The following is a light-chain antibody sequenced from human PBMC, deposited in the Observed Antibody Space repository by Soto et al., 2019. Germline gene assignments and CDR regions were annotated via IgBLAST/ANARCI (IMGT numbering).Light chain of an antibody. J-gene: IGLJ1*01. CDR2: EVT. V-gene: IGLV2-14*01. CDR3: NSFRVSHIYV. Sequence: QSVLTQPASVSGSPGQTITISCTGTSSDIGGYNAVSWYQHHPGKAPKLIIYEVTHRPSGVSDRFSASKSGNTASLTISGLQAEDEADYYCNSFRVSHIYVLGHGTKLTVL. CDR1: SSDIGGYNA.